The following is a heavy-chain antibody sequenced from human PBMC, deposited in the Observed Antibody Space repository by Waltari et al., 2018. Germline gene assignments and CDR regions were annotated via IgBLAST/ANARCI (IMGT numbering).Heavy chain of an antibody. Sequence: VQLVESGGGVVQPGRSLRLSCAASGFTFSSYSMNWVRQAPGKGLEWVSCITSSSSYIYYTDSVKGRFTISRDNAKNSLYLQMNSLRAEDTAVYYCARDPLHYYGSGSLYYFDYWDQGTLVTVSS. CDR1: GFTFSSYS. CDR3: ARDPLHYYGSGSLYYFDY. V-gene: IGHV3-21*01. CDR2: ITSSSSYI. D-gene: IGHD3-10*01. J-gene: IGHJ4*02.